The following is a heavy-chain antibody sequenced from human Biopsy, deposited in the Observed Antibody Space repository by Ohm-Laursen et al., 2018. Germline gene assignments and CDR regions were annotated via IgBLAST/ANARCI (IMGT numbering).Heavy chain of an antibody. CDR3: ARVGAGAPSIDYFDY. CDR2: IYYSGST. CDR1: GGSIGSFF. Sequence: TLSLTCTVSGGSIGSFFWSWIRQPPGKGLEWIGYIYYSGSTNYNPSLRSRVTISVDRSKNHFSLELSSVTAADTAVYYCARVGAGAPSIDYFDYWGQGALVTVSS. J-gene: IGHJ4*02. V-gene: IGHV4-59*01. D-gene: IGHD1-26*01.